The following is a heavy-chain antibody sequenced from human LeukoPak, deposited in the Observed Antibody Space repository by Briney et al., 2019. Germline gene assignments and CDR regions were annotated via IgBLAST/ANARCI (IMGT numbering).Heavy chain of an antibody. CDR1: GFTFSSYG. CDR2: IRFDGTNK. V-gene: IGHV3-30*02. J-gene: IGHJ4*02. D-gene: IGHD3-10*01. Sequence: GGSLRLSCAASGFTFSSYGMHWVRQAPGKGLEWMAFIRFDGTNKNYADSVKGRFTISRDNSKNTLFLQMNSLRAEDTAVYYCVTLPGSHVSGSYYNFVYWGQGTLVTVSS. CDR3: VTLPGSHVSGSYYNFVY.